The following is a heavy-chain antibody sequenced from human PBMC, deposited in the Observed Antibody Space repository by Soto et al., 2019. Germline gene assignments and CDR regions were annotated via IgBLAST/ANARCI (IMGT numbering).Heavy chain of an antibody. CDR2: IHYSGST. J-gene: IGHJ4*02. CDR1: GDSINTGHYH. V-gene: IGHV4-39*01. CDR3: ARADGFGVVTPLMDY. Sequence: QLHLQESGPGLVKPSETLSLICAVSGDSINTGHYHWGWIRQPPGKGLGWIATIHYSGSTHYNPSLRSRFTISVDTSKSQFSLTLSSVPAADTAVYYCARADGFGVVTPLMDYWGQGTLVTVSS. D-gene: IGHD3-3*01.